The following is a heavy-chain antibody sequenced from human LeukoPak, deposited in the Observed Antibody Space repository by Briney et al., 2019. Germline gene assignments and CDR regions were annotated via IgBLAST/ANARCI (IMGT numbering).Heavy chain of an antibody. Sequence: PSGTLSLTCAVSGYSISSGYYWGWIRQPPGKGLEWIGSLYHSGSTYYNPSLKSRVTISVDTSKNRFSLKLSSVTAADTAMYYCAGQHDSNGYYFYWGQGTLVTVSS. CDR3: AGQHDSNGYYFY. J-gene: IGHJ4*02. CDR2: LYHSGST. D-gene: IGHD3-22*01. V-gene: IGHV4-38-2*01. CDR1: GYSISSGYY.